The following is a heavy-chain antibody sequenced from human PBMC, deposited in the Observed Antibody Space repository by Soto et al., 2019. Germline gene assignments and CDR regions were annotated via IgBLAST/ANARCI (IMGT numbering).Heavy chain of an antibody. CDR3: ARSIVVVTALDY. CDR1: GYTFTSYA. CDR2: INAGNGNT. D-gene: IGHD2-21*02. Sequence: QVQLVQTRAKEKKPGASVKVSCKASGYTFTSYAMHWVRQAPGQRLEWMGWINAGNGNTKYSQKFQGRVTITRDTSASIAYMELSSLRSEDTAVYYCARSIVVVTALDYWGQGTLVTVSS. J-gene: IGHJ4*02. V-gene: IGHV1-3*05.